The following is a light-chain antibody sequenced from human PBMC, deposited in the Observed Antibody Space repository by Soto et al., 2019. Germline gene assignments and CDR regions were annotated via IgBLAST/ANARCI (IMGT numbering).Light chain of an antibody. J-gene: IGKJ2*01. V-gene: IGKV3-15*01. CDR2: DAF. Sequence: EIVMTQSPATLSVSPGERVTLSCRASQSINTNLAWYQQKSGQAPSLLIYDAFTRAIGIPARFSGSGSGTEFTLTISSLQSEDFAVYYCQQYYDWPPYTFGQGTKLEIK. CDR3: QQYYDWPPYT. CDR1: QSINTN.